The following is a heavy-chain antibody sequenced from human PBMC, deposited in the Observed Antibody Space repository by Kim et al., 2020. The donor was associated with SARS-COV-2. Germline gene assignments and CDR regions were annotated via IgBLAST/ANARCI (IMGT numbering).Heavy chain of an antibody. CDR2: IYYSGST. CDR1: GGSISSSSYY. CDR3: ASTMATREY. J-gene: IGHJ4*02. V-gene: IGHV4-39*01. Sequence: SETLSLTCTVSGGSISSSSYYWGWIRQPPGKGLEWIGSIYYSGSTYYNPSLKSRVTISVDTSKNQFSLKLSSVTAADTAVYYCASTMATREYWGQGTLVTVSS. D-gene: IGHD5-12*01.